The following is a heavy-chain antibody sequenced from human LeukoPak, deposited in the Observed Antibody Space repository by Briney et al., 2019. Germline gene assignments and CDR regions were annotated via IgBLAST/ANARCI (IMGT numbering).Heavy chain of an antibody. V-gene: IGHV1/OR15-2*02. CDR2: INTYNDNT. Sequence: ASVKVSCKASGYTFTSYYVHWVRQAPGQGLEWMGWINTYNDNTNYAQKFRGRVSLTTDPSTGTGYMELRNLESDDTAVYYCARGGGYGYWGQGTLVTVSS. CDR3: ARGGGYGY. J-gene: IGHJ4*02. D-gene: IGHD3-16*01. CDR1: GYTFTSYY.